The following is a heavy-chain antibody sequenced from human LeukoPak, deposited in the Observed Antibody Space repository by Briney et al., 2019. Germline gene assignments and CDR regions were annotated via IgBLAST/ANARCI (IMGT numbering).Heavy chain of an antibody. J-gene: IGHJ6*02. Sequence: GGSLRLSCAASGFTFSSYEMNWVRQAPGKGLEWVSVIYSGGSTYYADSVKGRFTISRDNSKNTLYLQMNSLRAEDTAVYYCARDKVVPAAANGMDVWGQGTTVTVSS. CDR2: IYSGGST. CDR3: ARDKVVPAAANGMDV. CDR1: GFTFSSYE. V-gene: IGHV3-53*01. D-gene: IGHD2-2*01.